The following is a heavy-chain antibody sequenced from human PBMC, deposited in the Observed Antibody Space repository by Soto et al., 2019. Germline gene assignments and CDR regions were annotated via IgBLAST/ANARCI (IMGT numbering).Heavy chain of an antibody. J-gene: IGHJ5*02. CDR3: ARDNHDPTRYSGTYYVLFDP. D-gene: IGHD1-26*01. CDR1: GYTFTSYG. Sequence: QVQLVQSGAEVKKPGASVKVSCKASGYTFTSYGVSWVRQAPGQGLEWMGWISPYNGNTEYAQKLQGRVTMTTDTSTSTAYMELRSLRSDDTVVYYCARDNHDPTRYSGTYYVLFDPWGQGTLVSVSS. V-gene: IGHV1-18*01. CDR2: ISPYNGNT.